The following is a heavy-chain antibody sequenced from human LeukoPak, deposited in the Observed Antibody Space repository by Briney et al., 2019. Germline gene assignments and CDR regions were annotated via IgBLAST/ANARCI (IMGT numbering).Heavy chain of an antibody. D-gene: IGHD4-17*01. CDR1: GGSISSYY. J-gene: IGHJ4*02. CDR2: IYYSGST. CDR3: ARGDYYGEGDNYYFDY. Sequence: SETLSLTCTVSGGSISSYYWSWIRQPPGKGLEWIGLIYYSGSTNYNPSLKSRVTISVDTSKNQFSLKLNSVTAADTAVYYCARGDYYGEGDNYYFDYWGQGTLVTVSS. V-gene: IGHV4-59*01.